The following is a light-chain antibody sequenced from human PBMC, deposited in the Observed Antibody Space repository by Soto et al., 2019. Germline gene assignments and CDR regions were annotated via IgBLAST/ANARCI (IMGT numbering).Light chain of an antibody. J-gene: IGLJ1*01. CDR2: EVS. V-gene: IGLV2-14*01. CDR1: SSDVGGYNY. CDR3: SSYTSSSINV. Sequence: QSVLTQPASVSGSPGQSITISCTGTSSDVGGYNYVSWYQQHPGEAPKLMIYEVSNRPSGVSNRFSGSKSGNTASLTISGLQAEDEADYSCSSYTSSSINVFGTGTKVTVL.